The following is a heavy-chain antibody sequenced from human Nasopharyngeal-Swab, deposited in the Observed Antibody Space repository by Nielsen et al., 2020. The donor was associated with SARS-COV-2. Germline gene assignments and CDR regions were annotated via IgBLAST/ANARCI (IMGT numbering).Heavy chain of an antibody. Sequence: ASVKVSCKASGYTFNSFAVNWVRQAPGQGLEWMGWISAYNGNTNYAQNLQGRVTMTTDTSTSTVYMELRSLRSDDTAVYYCAVDYGDYDSYYGMDVWGQGTTVTVSS. J-gene: IGHJ6*02. CDR3: AVDYGDYDSYYGMDV. CDR2: ISAYNGNT. V-gene: IGHV1-18*01. CDR1: GYTFNSFA. D-gene: IGHD4-17*01.